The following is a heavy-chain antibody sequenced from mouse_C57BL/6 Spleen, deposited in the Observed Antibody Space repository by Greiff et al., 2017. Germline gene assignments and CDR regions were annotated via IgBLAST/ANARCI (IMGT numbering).Heavy chain of an antibody. J-gene: IGHJ1*03. CDR2: INPSTGGT. CDR1: GYSFTGYY. CDR3: ARSYFDV. Sequence: EVKLMESGPELVKPGASVKISCKASGYSFTGYYMNWVKQSPEKSLEWIGEINPSTGGTTYNQKFKAKATLTVDKSSSTAYMQLKSLTSEDSAVYYCARSYFDVWGTGTTVTVSS. V-gene: IGHV1-42*01.